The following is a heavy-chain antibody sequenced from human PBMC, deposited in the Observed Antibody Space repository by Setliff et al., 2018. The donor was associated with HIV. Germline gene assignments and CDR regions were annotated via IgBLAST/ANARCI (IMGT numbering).Heavy chain of an antibody. V-gene: IGHV3-15*01. D-gene: IGHD7-27*01. Sequence: GGSLRLSCAGSGFNFKNAWMSWVRQAPGKGLEWVGRVKSRVDGETTAYAAPLKGRFTISRDDSKNTLYLQMDSLTTEDTAVYYCILLGMHGAFDIWGQGQWSPSPQ. J-gene: IGHJ3*02. CDR2: VKSRVDGETT. CDR1: GFNFKNAW. CDR3: ILLGMHGAFDI.